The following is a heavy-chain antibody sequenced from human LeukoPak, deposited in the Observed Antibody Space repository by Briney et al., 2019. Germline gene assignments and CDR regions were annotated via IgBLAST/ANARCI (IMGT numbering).Heavy chain of an antibody. Sequence: GASVKVSCKASGYTFTGYYIQWVRQAPGQGLERMGWINPNSGGTNYAQKFQGRVTMTRDTSISTAYKELSRLRSDDTAVYFCARDHCVSSGCYEDYYYGMDVWGRGTTVTVSS. D-gene: IGHD2-2*01. CDR2: INPNSGGT. CDR1: GYTFTGYY. CDR3: ARDHCVSSGCYEDYYYGMDV. V-gene: IGHV1-2*02. J-gene: IGHJ6*02.